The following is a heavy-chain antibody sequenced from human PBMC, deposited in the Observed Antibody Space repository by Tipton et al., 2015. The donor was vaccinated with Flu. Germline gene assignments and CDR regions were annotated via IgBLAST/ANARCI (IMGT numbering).Heavy chain of an antibody. CDR3: ARDNLLQSGGIRPYYYYAMDV. J-gene: IGHJ6*02. Sequence: LRLSCAVSGDSISSDYYWSWIRQSPGKGLEWIGNVYYSGSTSYDPSFKSRVTILVDTSKNQFSLKLSSVTAADTAVYYCARDNLLQSGGIRPYYYYAMDVWGQGTTVIVSS. CDR1: GDSISSDYY. V-gene: IGHV4-59*01. D-gene: IGHD2-15*01. CDR2: VYYSGST.